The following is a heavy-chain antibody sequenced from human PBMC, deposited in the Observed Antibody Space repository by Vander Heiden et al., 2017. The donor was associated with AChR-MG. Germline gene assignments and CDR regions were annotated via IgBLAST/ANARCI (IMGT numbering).Heavy chain of an antibody. D-gene: IGHD6-13*01. CDR2: ISYDGSNK. Sequence: QVQLVESGGGVVQPGRSLRLSCAASGFTFSSYAMHWVRQAPGKGLEWVAVISYDGSNKYYADSVKGRFTISRDNSKNTLYLQMKRLRAEDTAVYYCASLSSSREEYGMDVWGQGTTVTVSS. V-gene: IGHV3-30-3*01. J-gene: IGHJ6*02. CDR1: GFTFSSYA. CDR3: ASLSSSREEYGMDV.